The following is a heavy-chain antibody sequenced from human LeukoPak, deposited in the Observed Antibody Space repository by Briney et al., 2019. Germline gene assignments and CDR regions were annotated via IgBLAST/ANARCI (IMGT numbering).Heavy chain of an antibody. J-gene: IGHJ4*02. Sequence: SGPTLVRPTQTRTLTCTFSGFSHSTSGVGVGWIRQPPGKALEWLAVTYWDDDERYSPSLKSRLTITKDTSKNQVVLTMTNMDPVDAATYYCAHSCGGGNSAYFDYWGQGTLVTVSS. CDR1: GFSHSTSGVG. D-gene: IGHD4-23*01. CDR3: AHSCGGGNSAYFDY. V-gene: IGHV2-5*02. CDR2: TYWDDDE.